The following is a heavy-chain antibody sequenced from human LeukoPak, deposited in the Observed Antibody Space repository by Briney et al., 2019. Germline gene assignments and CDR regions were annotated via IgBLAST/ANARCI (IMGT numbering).Heavy chain of an antibody. CDR2: ILPMLGTA. D-gene: IGHD3/OR15-3a*01. J-gene: IGHJ6*03. Sequence: SVKVSCKASGGALSDYTISWVRQAPGQGLEWMGAILPMLGTAKYAQSLQGRVTITTDDSSSTVYMELSSLRFEDTASYFCARDGLLTRTGMDVWGKGATVTVSS. V-gene: IGHV1-69*16. CDR1: GGALSDYT. CDR3: ARDGLLTRTGMDV.